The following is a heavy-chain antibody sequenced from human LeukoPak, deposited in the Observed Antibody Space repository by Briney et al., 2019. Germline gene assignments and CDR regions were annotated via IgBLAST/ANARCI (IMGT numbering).Heavy chain of an antibody. D-gene: IGHD2-2*02. CDR3: ATPRAAIGFDAFDI. Sequence: GASVKVSCKASGYTFTGYYMHWVRQAPGQGLEWMGWINPNSGGTNYAQKFQGRVTMTRDTSISTAYMELSRLRSEDTAVYYCATPRAAIGFDAFDIWGQGTMVTVSS. J-gene: IGHJ3*02. CDR1: GYTFTGYY. CDR2: INPNSGGT. V-gene: IGHV1-2*02.